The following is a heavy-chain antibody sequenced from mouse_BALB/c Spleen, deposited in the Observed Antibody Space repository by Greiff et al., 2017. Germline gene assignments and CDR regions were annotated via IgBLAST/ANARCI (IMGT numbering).Heavy chain of an antibody. CDR1: GFTFSSYY. Sequence: EVQGVESGGGLVKLGGSLKLSCAASGFTFSSYYMSWVRQTPEKRLELVAAINSNGGSTYYPDTVKGRFTISRDNAKNTLYLQMSSLKSEDTALYYCARHPYGSSYAWFAYWGQGTLVTVSA. J-gene: IGHJ3*01. CDR3: ARHPYGSSYAWFAY. D-gene: IGHD1-1*01. CDR2: INSNGGST. V-gene: IGHV5-6-2*01.